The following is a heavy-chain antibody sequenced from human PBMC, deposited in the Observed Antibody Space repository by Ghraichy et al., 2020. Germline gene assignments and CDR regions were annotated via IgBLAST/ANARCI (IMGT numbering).Heavy chain of an antibody. CDR1: GGSISSSSYY. V-gene: IGHV4-39*07. CDR3: ATVYVWGSYRPYYYYGMDV. D-gene: IGHD3-16*02. Sequence: SQTLSLTCTVSGGSISSSSYYWGWIRQPPGKGLEWIGSIYYSGSTYYNPSLKSRVTISVDTSKNQFSLKLSSVTAADTAVYYCATVYVWGSYRPYYYYGMDVWGQGTTVTVSS. CDR2: IYYSGST. J-gene: IGHJ6*02.